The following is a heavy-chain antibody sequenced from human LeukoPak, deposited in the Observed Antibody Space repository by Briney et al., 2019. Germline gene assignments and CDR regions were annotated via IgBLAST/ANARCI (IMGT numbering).Heavy chain of an antibody. J-gene: IGHJ6*02. D-gene: IGHD5-12*01. Sequence: GGSLRLSRAASGFTFSGYSMNWVRQAPGKGLEWVSYISESSSYIYFADSVKGRFTISRDNGKNSLYLQMNSLRGDDTGIYYCARDRAVKARIGGMDVWGQGTTVTVSS. CDR3: ARDRAVKARIGGMDV. CDR2: ISESSSYI. V-gene: IGHV3-21*04. CDR1: GFTFSGYS.